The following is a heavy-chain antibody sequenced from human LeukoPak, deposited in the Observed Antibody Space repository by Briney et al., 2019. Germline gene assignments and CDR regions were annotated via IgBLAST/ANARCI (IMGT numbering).Heavy chain of an antibody. J-gene: IGHJ3*01. CDR1: GFTVSSYS. V-gene: IGHV3-33*08. CDR3: ARQSSATIVSAFAF. D-gene: IGHD2-15*01. Sequence: QPGGSLRLSCAASGFTVSSYSMNWVRQAPGKGLEWVAVIWYDGSNKYYADSVKGRFTISRDNSKNTLYLQMNSLRAEDTAVYYCARQSSATIVSAFAFWGQGTMVTVSS. CDR2: IWYDGSNK.